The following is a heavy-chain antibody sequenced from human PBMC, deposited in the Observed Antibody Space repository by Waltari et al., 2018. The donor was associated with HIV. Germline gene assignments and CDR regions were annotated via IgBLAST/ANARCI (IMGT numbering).Heavy chain of an antibody. D-gene: IGHD5-18*01. CDR1: GFPFNDYW. CDR2: IKQDGSKK. V-gene: IGHV3-7*01. CDR3: ARENIQPWEVGEGMDV. Sequence: EMQLVQSGGGLAQPGGSRELAGAAPGFPFNDYWLSGVRQAPGKGLEWVANIKQDGSKKYHVDSVKGRFTISRDNAKNSLYLQMNSLRVEDTAIYYCARENIQPWEVGEGMDVWGQGSAVTVSS. J-gene: IGHJ6*02.